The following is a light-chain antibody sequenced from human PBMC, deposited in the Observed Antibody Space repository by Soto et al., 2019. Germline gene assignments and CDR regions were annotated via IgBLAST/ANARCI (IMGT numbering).Light chain of an antibody. CDR1: SSDVGNYDL. CDR3: CSSAGSSTYV. J-gene: IGLJ1*01. Sequence: SARTQPASVSGSPGQSITISCTGTSSDVGNYDLVSWYQQLPGKAPKFILYEGSKRPSGVSNRFSGSKSGNTASLTISGLQAEDKADYYCCSSAGSSTYVFGTGTKVTV. V-gene: IGLV2-23*01. CDR2: EGS.